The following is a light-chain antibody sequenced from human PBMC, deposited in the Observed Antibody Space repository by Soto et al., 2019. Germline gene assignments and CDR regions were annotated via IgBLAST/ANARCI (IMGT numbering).Light chain of an antibody. J-gene: IGKJ5*01. CDR2: DAS. CDR1: QDINKN. Sequence: DVQMAQSPSSLSASVGDRVTITCRASQDINKNLIWYQQKPGKAPKLLIYDASDLETGVPSRFSGSGSGTGFTFTISSLQPEDFATYYCQQYESRPLTFGQGTRLEI. CDR3: QQYESRPLT. V-gene: IGKV1-33*01.